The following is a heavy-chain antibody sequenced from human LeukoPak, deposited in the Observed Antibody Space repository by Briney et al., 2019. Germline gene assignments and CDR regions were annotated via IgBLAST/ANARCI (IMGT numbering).Heavy chain of an antibody. CDR2: INGDGSST. CDR1: GFTFSTYW. Sequence: GGSLRLSCEASGFTFSTYWIHWVRQAPGKGLVWVSHINGDGSSTSYADSVKGRFAISRNNAKNTLYLQMNSLRAEDTAVYYSARTMPGAFFDYWGQGALV. CDR3: ARTMPGAFFDY. D-gene: IGHD2-8*02. J-gene: IGHJ4*02. V-gene: IGHV3-74*01.